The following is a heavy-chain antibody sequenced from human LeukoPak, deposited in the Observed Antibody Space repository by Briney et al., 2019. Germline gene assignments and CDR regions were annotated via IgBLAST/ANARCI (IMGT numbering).Heavy chain of an antibody. CDR1: GFAFLAYN. CDR2: ISTSGDST. J-gene: IGHJ3*02. Sequence: GGSLRLSCAASGFAFLAYNMHWVRQAPGEGLEYVSGISTSGDSTNYANSVKGRFTISRDNSRNTLYLQMDNLRAEDMAVYHCARASYGDYDALDIWGQGTLVTVSS. CDR3: ARASYGDYDALDI. D-gene: IGHD4-17*01. V-gene: IGHV3-64*01.